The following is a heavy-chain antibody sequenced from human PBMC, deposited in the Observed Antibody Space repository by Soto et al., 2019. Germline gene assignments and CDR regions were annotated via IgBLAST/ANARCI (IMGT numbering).Heavy chain of an antibody. CDR3: ARGLGYSSSSTDY. V-gene: IGHV4-34*01. CDR1: GGSFSGYY. Sequence: QVQLQQWGAGLLKPSETLSLTCAVYGGSFSGYYWSWIRQPPGKGLEWIGEINHSGSTNYNPSLKSRVPISVDTSKNQFSLKLSSVTAADTAVYYCARGLGYSSSSTDYWGQGTLVTVSS. D-gene: IGHD6-6*01. CDR2: INHSGST. J-gene: IGHJ4*02.